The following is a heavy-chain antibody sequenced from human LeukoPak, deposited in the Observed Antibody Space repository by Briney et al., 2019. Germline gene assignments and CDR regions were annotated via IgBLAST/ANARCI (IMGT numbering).Heavy chain of an antibody. V-gene: IGHV4-4*09. CDR3: ARTRRAYGWVLDY. CDR2: IDTRGST. CDR1: GGSISSYY. D-gene: IGHD3-10*01. J-gene: IGHJ4*02. Sequence: PSETLSLTCTVSGGSISSYYWSWIRQHPGKGLEWIGYIDTRGSTNYNPSLKSRVTISVDTSKNQFSLRLSSVTAADTAVYYCARTRRAYGWVLDYWGQGTLVTVSS.